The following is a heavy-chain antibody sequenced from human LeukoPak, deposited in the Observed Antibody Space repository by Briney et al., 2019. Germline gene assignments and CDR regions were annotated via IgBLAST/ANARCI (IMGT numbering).Heavy chain of an antibody. J-gene: IGHJ4*02. CDR3: AKVGIAAAGPLDY. V-gene: IGHV3-7*03. CDR1: GFTFSSYW. D-gene: IGHD6-13*01. Sequence: GGSLRLSCAASGFTFSSYWMSWVRQAPGKGLEWVANIKQDGSEKYYVDSVKGRFTISRDNAKNSLYLQMNSLRAEDTAVYYCAKVGIAAAGPLDYWGQGTLVTVSS. CDR2: IKQDGSEK.